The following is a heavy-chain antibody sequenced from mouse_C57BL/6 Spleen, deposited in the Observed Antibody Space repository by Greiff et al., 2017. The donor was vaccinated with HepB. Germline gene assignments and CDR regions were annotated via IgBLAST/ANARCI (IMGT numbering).Heavy chain of an antibody. CDR3: ARRDGYYIDY. CDR1: GFTFSSYG. CDR2: ISSGGSYT. J-gene: IGHJ2*01. V-gene: IGHV5-6*02. Sequence: EVKLVESGGDLVKPGGSLKLSCAASGFTFSSYGMSWVRQTPDKRLEWVATISSGGSYTYYPDSVKGRFTISRDNAKNTLYLQMSSLKSEDTAMYYCARRDGYYIDYWGQGTTLTVSS. D-gene: IGHD2-3*01.